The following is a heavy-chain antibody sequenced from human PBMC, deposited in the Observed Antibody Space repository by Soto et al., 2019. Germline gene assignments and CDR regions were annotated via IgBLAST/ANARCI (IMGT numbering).Heavy chain of an antibody. D-gene: IGHD6-25*01. CDR3: AHTADFLRDQVHDSFDY. V-gene: IGHV2-5*02. Sequence: QITLKESGPTLVKPTQTLTLTCTFSGFSLSTSGVGVGWIRQPPGKALEWLALIYWDDDKRYSPSLKSRLTITKDTSKNQVVLTMTNMDPVDTATYYCAHTADFLRDQVHDSFDYWGQGTLVTVSS. CDR2: IYWDDDK. J-gene: IGHJ4*02. CDR1: GFSLSTSGVG.